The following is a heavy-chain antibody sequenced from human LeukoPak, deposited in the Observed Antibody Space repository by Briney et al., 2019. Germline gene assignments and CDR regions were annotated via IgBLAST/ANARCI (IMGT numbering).Heavy chain of an antibody. D-gene: IGHD6-6*01. CDR3: ARVSGSSLLDY. V-gene: IGHV4-59*11. J-gene: IGHJ4*02. CDR1: GGSISSHY. CDR2: IYYSGST. Sequence: SETLSLSCTVAGGSISSHYWSWVRQPPGKGLEWIGYIYYSGSTNYNPSHKSRVPTSVHTSKKQFSLKLRYVSDADTAVYYCARVSGSSLLDYWGQGTLVTVSS.